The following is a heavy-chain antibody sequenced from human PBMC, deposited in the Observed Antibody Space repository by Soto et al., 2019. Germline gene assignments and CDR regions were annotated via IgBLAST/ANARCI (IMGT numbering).Heavy chain of an antibody. CDR1: GYTFASYA. CDR2: INAGNGNT. CDR3: ARGLGLYYFDY. J-gene: IGHJ4*02. Sequence: ASVKVSCKASGYTFASYAMHWVRQAPGQRLEWMGWINAGNGNTKYSQKFQGRVTITRDTSASTAYMELSSLRSEDTAVYYCARGLGLYYFDYWGQGTLVTVSP. V-gene: IGHV1-3*01. D-gene: IGHD1-26*01.